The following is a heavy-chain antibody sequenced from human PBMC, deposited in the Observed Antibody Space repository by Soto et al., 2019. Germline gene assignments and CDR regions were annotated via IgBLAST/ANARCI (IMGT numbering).Heavy chain of an antibody. V-gene: IGHV4-31*03. CDR2: IYYTGST. CDR3: ASEVAATPYFEY. D-gene: IGHD2-15*01. Sequence: QVQLQESRPGLVKPSQTLSLTCTVSGDSVRNGGDYWNWIRQYPGKGLEWIGYIYYTGSTSYNPALESRLTISADTSKNQFSLRLRSVTAAGTAVYYCASEVAATPYFEYWGQGALVTISS. J-gene: IGHJ4*02. CDR1: GDSVRNGGDY.